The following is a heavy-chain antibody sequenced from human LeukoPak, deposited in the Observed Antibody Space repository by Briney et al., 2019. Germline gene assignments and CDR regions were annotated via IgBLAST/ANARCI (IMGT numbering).Heavy chain of an antibody. CDR3: AKLSREGGYCSGSTCYTFDY. Sequence: PGGSLRLSCAASGFSFSNYAMSWVRQAPGKGLEWVLAISGNGDRTFYADSVKGRFTISRDNSKSTVYLQMNSLRAEDTALYYCAKLSREGGYCSGSTCYTFDYWGQGTLAAVSS. CDR2: ISGNGDRT. J-gene: IGHJ4*02. D-gene: IGHD2-15*01. CDR1: GFSFSNYA. V-gene: IGHV3-23*01.